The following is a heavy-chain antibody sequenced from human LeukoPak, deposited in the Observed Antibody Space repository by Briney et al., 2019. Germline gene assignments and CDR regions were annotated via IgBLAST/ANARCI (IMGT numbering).Heavy chain of an antibody. J-gene: IGHJ5*02. V-gene: IGHV4-34*01. CDR3: ARGWGDSSSWGPFDP. CDR1: GGSFSGYY. D-gene: IGHD6-13*01. CDR2: INHSGST. Sequence: NPSETLSLTCAVYGGSFSGYYWSWIRQPPGKGLEWIGEINHSGSTNYNPSLKSRVTISVDTSKNQFSLKLSSVTAADTAVYYCARGWGDSSSWGPFDPWGQGTLVTVSS.